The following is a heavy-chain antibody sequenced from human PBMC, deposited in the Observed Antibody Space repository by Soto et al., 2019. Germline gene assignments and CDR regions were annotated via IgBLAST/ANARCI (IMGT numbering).Heavy chain of an antibody. J-gene: IGHJ4*02. D-gene: IGHD1-26*01. V-gene: IGHV1-18*01. CDR2: ISAYNGNT. CDR3: ARDAGVSGELYY. CDR1: GYTFTSYG. Sequence: QVQLVQSGAEVKKPGASVKVSCKASGYTFTSYGISWVRQAPGQGLEWMGWISAYNGNTNYAQKLQGRVTMTTDTSARTGYMELRSLRADDTAVYYCARDAGVSGELYYWGQGTLVTVSS.